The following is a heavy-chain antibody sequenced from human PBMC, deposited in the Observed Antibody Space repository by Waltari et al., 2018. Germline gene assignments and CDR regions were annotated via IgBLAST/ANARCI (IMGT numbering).Heavy chain of an antibody. J-gene: IGHJ4*02. CDR2: ILYSGST. CDR1: GGSISSSSYY. Sequence: QLQLQESGPGLVKPSETLSLTCTVSGGSISSSSYYWGWIRQPPGKGLEWIGSILYSGSTDYNPSLKSRVTIAVDTAKNQFSLKLSSVTAADTAVYYCARRQEDIAAAVAFDYWGQGTLVTVSS. V-gene: IGHV4-39*01. CDR3: ARRQEDIAAAVAFDY. D-gene: IGHD6-13*01.